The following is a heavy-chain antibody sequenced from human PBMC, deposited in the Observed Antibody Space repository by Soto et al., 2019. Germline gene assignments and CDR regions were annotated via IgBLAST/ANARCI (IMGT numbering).Heavy chain of an antibody. CDR3: ARDGPRGGYDSSGDAFDI. J-gene: IGHJ3*02. D-gene: IGHD3-22*01. V-gene: IGHV3-30-3*01. Sequence: GGSLRLSCAASGFTFSSYAMHWVRQAPGKGLEWVAVISYDGSNKYYADSVKGRFTISRDNSKNTLYLQMNSLRAEDTAVYYCARDGPRGGYDSSGDAFDIWGQGTMVTVSS. CDR2: ISYDGSNK. CDR1: GFTFSSYA.